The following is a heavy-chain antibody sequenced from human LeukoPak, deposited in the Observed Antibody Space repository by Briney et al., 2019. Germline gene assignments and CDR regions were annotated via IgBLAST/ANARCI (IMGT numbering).Heavy chain of an antibody. Sequence: SQTLSPTCAVSGGSISSTNWWSWVRQPPGKGLEWIGEIYHSGITNYNPSLKGRVTISVDKSKSQSSLNLSSVTAADTAVYYCARGGRDGYKAFDYWGQGTLVTVSS. D-gene: IGHD5-24*01. J-gene: IGHJ4*02. CDR1: GGSISSTNW. CDR3: ARGGRDGYKAFDY. V-gene: IGHV4-4*02. CDR2: IYHSGIT.